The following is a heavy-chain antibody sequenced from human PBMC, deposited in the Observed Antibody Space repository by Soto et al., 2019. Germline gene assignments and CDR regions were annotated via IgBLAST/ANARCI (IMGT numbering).Heavy chain of an antibody. Sequence: QVQLQQWGAGLLKPSETLSLTCAVYGGSFSGYYWSWIRQPPGKGLEWIGEINHSGSTNYNPSLKSRVTISVDTAMSQFPLKVSSGFAADTAVYYCARGRIVVVVAAKARNWFDPWGQGTLVTVSS. CDR2: INHSGST. D-gene: IGHD2-15*01. V-gene: IGHV4-34*01. J-gene: IGHJ5*02. CDR1: GGSFSGYY. CDR3: ARGRIVVVVAAKARNWFDP.